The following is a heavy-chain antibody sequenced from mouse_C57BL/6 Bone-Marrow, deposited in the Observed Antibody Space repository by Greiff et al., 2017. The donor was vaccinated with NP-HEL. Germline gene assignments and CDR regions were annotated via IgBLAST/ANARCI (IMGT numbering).Heavy chain of an antibody. Sequence: VQLQQPGAELVRPGSSVKLSCKASGYTFTSYWMDWVKQRPGQGLEWIGNIYPSDSETHYNQKFKDKATLTVDKSSSTAYMQLSSLTSEDSAVYYCALLLRYQYYFDYWGQGTTLTVSS. CDR1: GYTFTSYW. CDR3: ALLLRYQYYFDY. J-gene: IGHJ2*01. CDR2: IYPSDSET. D-gene: IGHD1-1*01. V-gene: IGHV1-61*01.